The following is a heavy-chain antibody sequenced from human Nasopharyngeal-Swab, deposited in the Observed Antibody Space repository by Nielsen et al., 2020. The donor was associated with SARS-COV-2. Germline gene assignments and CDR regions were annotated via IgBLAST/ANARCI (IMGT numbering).Heavy chain of an antibody. J-gene: IGHJ5*02. CDR2: ISSNGGST. CDR1: GFTFSSYA. D-gene: IGHD1-26*01. Sequence: GESLKISCSASGFTFSSYAMYWVRQAPGKGLEYVSAISSNGGSTYYADSVKGRFTISRDNSKNTLYLQMSSLRAEDTAVYYCVKDLGTGARFDPWGQGTLVTVSS. V-gene: IGHV3-64D*06. CDR3: VKDLGTGARFDP.